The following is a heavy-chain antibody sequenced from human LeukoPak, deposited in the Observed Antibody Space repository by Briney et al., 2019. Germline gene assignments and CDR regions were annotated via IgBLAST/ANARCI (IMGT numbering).Heavy chain of an antibody. CDR1: GVSISTSEW. CDR2: IHRDGRT. D-gene: IGHD3-9*01. Sequence: SETLSLTCAVSGVSISTSEWWIWVRQPPGQGLAWIGEIHRDGRTRYNPSLTSRVTMSMDYSKNQFSLNVRFVTAADTAIYYCGKTDIYFNPIDYWGPGSLVTVSS. CDR3: GKTDIYFNPIDY. J-gene: IGHJ4*02. V-gene: IGHV4-4*02.